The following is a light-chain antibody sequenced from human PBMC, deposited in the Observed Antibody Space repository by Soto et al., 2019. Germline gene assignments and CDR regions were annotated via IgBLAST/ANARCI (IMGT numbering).Light chain of an antibody. Sequence: DIQMTQSPSSLSASVGDRVTITCRASQSISSYLNWYQQKPGKAPKLLIYAASSLQSGVPSRFSGSGSGTDFTLTISSLQPEDFAIYYCQHSYSTPLTFGQGTRV. V-gene: IGKV1-39*01. CDR3: QHSYSTPLT. J-gene: IGKJ1*01. CDR1: QSISSY. CDR2: AAS.